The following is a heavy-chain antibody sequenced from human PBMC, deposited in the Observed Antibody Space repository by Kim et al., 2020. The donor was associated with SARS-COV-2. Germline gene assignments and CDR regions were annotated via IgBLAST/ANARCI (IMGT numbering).Heavy chain of an antibody. CDR1: GYTFTSYW. D-gene: IGHD3-22*01. J-gene: IGHJ5*02. CDR3: VRRPDYYDTSGFDH. V-gene: IGHV5-51*04. CDR2: IYPGDSDI. Sequence: GESLKISCKGSGYTFTSYWIGWVRQKPGKGLEWVGIIYPGDSDIRYGPSFQGRVSISPEKPTNTAYLQLGSLKASETAIYLCVRRPDYYDTSGFDHLGQG.